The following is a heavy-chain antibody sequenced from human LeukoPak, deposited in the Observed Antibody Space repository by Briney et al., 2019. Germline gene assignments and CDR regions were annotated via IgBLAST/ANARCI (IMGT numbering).Heavy chain of an antibody. Sequence: NPSETLSLTCTVSGYSIRSGYYWGWIRQPPGKGLEWIGSIYHSGSIYHKPSLKSRVTISVDTSKNQFSLKLSSVTAADTAVYYCARDRIYGSGSDHFDYWGQGTLVTVSS. J-gene: IGHJ4*02. CDR3: ARDRIYGSGSDHFDY. V-gene: IGHV4-38-2*02. D-gene: IGHD3-10*01. CDR2: IYHSGSI. CDR1: GYSIRSGYY.